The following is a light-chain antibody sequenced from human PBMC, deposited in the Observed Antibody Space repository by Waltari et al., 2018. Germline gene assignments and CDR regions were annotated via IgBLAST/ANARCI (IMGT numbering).Light chain of an antibody. J-gene: IGKJ1*01. CDR1: QSVGRS. CDR3: QHYVRIPVT. Sequence: EIVLTQSPGTLSLSPGERATLSCRASQSVGRSLAWYQQKPGQAPRLLIYGASSRATGGPDRFSGSGSGTDFSLTISRLEPEDFAVYYCQHYVRIPVTFGQGTKVEIK. V-gene: IGKV3-20*01. CDR2: GAS.